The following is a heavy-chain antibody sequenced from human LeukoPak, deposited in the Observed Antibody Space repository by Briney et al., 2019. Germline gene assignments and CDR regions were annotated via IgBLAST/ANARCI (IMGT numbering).Heavy chain of an antibody. Sequence: EASVKVSCKASGYTFTSYDINWVRQATGQGLEWMGWMNPNSGNTGYAQKFQGRVTMTRNTSISTAYMELSSLRSEDTAVYYCAGGPLAYCGGDCYYNAFDIWGQGTMVTVSS. V-gene: IGHV1-8*01. CDR2: MNPNSGNT. CDR3: AGGPLAYCGGDCYYNAFDI. D-gene: IGHD2-21*02. CDR1: GYTFTSYD. J-gene: IGHJ3*02.